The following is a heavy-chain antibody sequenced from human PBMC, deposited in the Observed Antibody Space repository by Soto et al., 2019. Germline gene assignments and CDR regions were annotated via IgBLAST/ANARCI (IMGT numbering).Heavy chain of an antibody. CDR3: AREDNDYYYMDV. CDR1: GYTFTSYD. D-gene: IGHD2-15*01. CDR2: MNPNSGNT. Sequence: ASVKVSCKASGYTFTSYDINWVRQATGQGLEWMGWMNPNSGNTGYAQKFQGRVTMTRNTSISTAYMELSSLRSEDTAVYYCAREDNDYYYMDVWGKGTTVTVSS. J-gene: IGHJ6*03. V-gene: IGHV1-8*01.